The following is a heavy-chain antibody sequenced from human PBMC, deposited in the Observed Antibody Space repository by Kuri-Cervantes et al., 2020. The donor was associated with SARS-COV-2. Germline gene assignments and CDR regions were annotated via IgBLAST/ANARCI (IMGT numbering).Heavy chain of an antibody. CDR1: GFTFSIYA. Sequence: GGSLRLSCAASGFTFSIYAMSWVRQAPGKGLEWVSSISGSGVGTYYADSVKGRFTISRDNSKNTLYLQMNSLRAEDSALYYCAKVGLSFDYWGQGTLVTVSS. V-gene: IGHV3-23*01. D-gene: IGHD2/OR15-2a*01. J-gene: IGHJ4*02. CDR3: AKVGLSFDY. CDR2: ISGSGVGT.